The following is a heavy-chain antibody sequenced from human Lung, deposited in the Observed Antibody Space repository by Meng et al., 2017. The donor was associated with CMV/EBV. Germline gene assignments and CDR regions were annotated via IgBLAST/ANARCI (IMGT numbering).Heavy chain of an antibody. J-gene: IGHJ6*02. Sequence: SVKVSXKASGYTFTSYYMHWVRQAPGQGLEWMGIINPSGGSTSYAQKFQGRVTMTRDTSTSTVYMELSSLRSEDTAVYYCARDPRLSTYYDFWSGYKNGMDVWGQGTXVTVSS. CDR3: ARDPRLSTYYDFWSGYKNGMDV. CDR1: GYTFTSYY. D-gene: IGHD3-3*01. V-gene: IGHV1-46*01. CDR2: INPSGGST.